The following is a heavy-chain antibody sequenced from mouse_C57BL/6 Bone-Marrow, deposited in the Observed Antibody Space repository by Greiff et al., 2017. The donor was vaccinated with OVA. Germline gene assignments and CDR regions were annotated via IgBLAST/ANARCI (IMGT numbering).Heavy chain of an antibody. J-gene: IGHJ1*03. CDR2: ISNGGGST. CDR1: GFTFSDYY. D-gene: IGHD1-1*01. CDR3: ARITTVVATRYFDV. Sequence: EVQVVESGGGLVQPGGSLKLSCAASGFTFSDYYMYWVRQTPEKRLEWVAYISNGGGSTYYPDTVKGRFTISRDNAKNTLYLQMSRLKSEDTAMYYCARITTVVATRYFDVWGTGTTVTVSS. V-gene: IGHV5-12*01.